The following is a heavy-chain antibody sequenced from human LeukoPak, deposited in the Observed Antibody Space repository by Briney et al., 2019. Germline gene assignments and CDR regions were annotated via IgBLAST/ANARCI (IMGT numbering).Heavy chain of an antibody. Sequence: SQTLSLTCTVSGGSISNDGYYWTWIRQHPGKGLEWIGYIYYSGTTYYNPSLESRVTLSVDTSKNQFSLRLSSVTAADTAVYYCARYRDSGGRLAFDIWGQGTMATVSS. J-gene: IGHJ3*02. CDR2: IYYSGTT. V-gene: IGHV4-31*03. D-gene: IGHD2-15*01. CDR3: ARYRDSGGRLAFDI. CDR1: GGSISNDGYY.